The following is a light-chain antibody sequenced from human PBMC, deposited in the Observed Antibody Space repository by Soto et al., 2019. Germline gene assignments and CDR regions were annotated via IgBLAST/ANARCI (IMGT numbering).Light chain of an antibody. Sequence: EIVLTQSPATLSLPPGERATLSCRASQSVSSYLAWYQQKPGQAPRLLIYDASNRATGIPARFSGSGSGTDFTLTISSLEPEDFAVYYCQQRSNWPPFFGQGTRLEIK. J-gene: IGKJ5*01. CDR3: QQRSNWPPF. CDR2: DAS. V-gene: IGKV3-11*01. CDR1: QSVSSY.